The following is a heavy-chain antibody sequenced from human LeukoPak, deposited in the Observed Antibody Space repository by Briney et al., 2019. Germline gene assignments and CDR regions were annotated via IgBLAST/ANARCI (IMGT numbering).Heavy chain of an antibody. V-gene: IGHV3-53*01. J-gene: IGHJ4*02. CDR1: RFTFSGYT. CDR2: VYTDGNI. D-gene: IGHD3-10*01. Sequence: GGSLRLSCAASRFTFSGYTMNWVRQAPGKGLEWVSVVYTDGNIYYADSVKGRFTISKDNSKNTVDLLMHSVTAEDTALYYCARGRFGDPLNYWGQGTLVTVSS. CDR3: ARGRFGDPLNY.